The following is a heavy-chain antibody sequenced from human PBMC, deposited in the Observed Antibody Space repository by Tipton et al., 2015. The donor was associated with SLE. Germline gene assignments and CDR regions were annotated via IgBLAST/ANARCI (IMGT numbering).Heavy chain of an antibody. Sequence: TLSLTCAVYGGSFSGYYWSWMRQPPGKGLEWIGKINHSGSTNYNPSLKSRVTISVDTPKNQFSLKLSSVTAADTAVYYCARGLVGGGGFDYWGQGTLVTVSS. CDR3: ARGLVGGGGFDY. J-gene: IGHJ4*02. CDR1: GGSFSGYY. CDR2: INHSGST. V-gene: IGHV4-34*01. D-gene: IGHD3-16*01.